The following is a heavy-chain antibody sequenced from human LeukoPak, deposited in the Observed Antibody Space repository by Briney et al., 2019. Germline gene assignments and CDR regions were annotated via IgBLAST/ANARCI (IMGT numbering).Heavy chain of an antibody. V-gene: IGHV1-8*01. D-gene: IGHD3-10*01. CDR3: AVNYGSGSYDWFDP. Sequence: ASVKASCKASGYTFTSYDINWVRQATGQGLEWMGWMNPNSGNTGYAQKFQGRVTMTRNTSISTAYMELSSLRSEDTAVYYCAVNYGSGSYDWFDPWGQGTLVTVSS. CDR2: MNPNSGNT. CDR1: GYTFTSYD. J-gene: IGHJ5*02.